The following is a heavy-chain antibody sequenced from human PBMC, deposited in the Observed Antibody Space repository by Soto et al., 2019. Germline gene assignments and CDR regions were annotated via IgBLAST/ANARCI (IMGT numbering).Heavy chain of an antibody. CDR3: ARGFSAGKGSQPDF. CDR2: ISGSGGST. V-gene: IGHV3-23*01. CDR1: EFTFSSFA. Sequence: GWSLRLSCAASEFTFSSFAMSWVRQAPGKGLDWVSAISGSGGSTYSADSVKGRFTISRDNSKNTLYLQMSSLRAEDTAVYYCARGFSAGKGSQPDFCGQGSLVTVSS. D-gene: IGHD6-13*01. J-gene: IGHJ4*02.